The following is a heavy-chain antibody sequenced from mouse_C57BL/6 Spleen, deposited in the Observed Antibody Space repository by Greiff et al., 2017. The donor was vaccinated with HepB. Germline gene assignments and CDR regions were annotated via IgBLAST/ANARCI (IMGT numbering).Heavy chain of an antibody. CDR2: ISYDGSN. J-gene: IGHJ4*01. D-gene: IGHD1-1*01. CDR3: ARDASYGRGDYAMDY. Sequence: EVKLQESGPGLVKPSQSLSLTCSVTGYSITSGYYWNWIRQFPGNKLEWMGYISYDGSNNYNPSLKNRISITRDTSKNLFFLKVNSVTTEDTATYYCARDASYGRGDYAMDYWGQGTSVTVSS. CDR1: GYSITSGYY. V-gene: IGHV3-6*01.